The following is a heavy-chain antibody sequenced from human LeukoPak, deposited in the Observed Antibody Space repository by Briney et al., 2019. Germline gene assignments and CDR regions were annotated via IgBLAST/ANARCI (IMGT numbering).Heavy chain of an antibody. Sequence: PGGSLRLSCAAPGFTFDDYAMHWVRHAPGKGLEWVSGISWNSGSIGYADSAKGRFTISRDNAKNSLYLQMNSLRAEDTALYYCAKDMGSGYDSAFDYWGQGTLVTVSS. J-gene: IGHJ4*02. CDR3: AKDMGSGYDSAFDY. V-gene: IGHV3-9*01. CDR1: GFTFDDYA. CDR2: ISWNSGSI. D-gene: IGHD5-12*01.